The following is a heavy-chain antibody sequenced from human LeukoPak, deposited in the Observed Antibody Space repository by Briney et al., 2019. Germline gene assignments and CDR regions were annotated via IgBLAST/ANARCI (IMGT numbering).Heavy chain of an antibody. CDR2: INPSGGST. J-gene: IGHJ4*02. CDR3: ARVMELHYYFDY. Sequence: ASVKVSCKASGYTFTSYYMHWVRQAPGQGLEWMGTINPSGGSTSYAQEFQGRVTMTRDTSTSTVYMELSSLRSDDTAVYYCARVMELHYYFDYWGQGTLVTVSS. D-gene: IGHD4/OR15-4a*01. V-gene: IGHV1-46*01. CDR1: GYTFTSYY.